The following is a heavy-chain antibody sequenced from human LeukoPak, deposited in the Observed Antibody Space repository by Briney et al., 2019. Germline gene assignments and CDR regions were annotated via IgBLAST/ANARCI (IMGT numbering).Heavy chain of an antibody. CDR3: AREYSSSPNWFDP. CDR1: GGSINSALYY. Sequence: SETLSLTCTVSGGSINSALYYWVWIRQTPEQQLEWIGSIYYSGSTYYNPSLKSRVTISVDTSKNQFSLKLSSVTAADTAVYYCAREYSSSPNWFDPWGQGTLVTVSS. V-gene: IGHV4-39*07. CDR2: IYYSGST. D-gene: IGHD6-13*01. J-gene: IGHJ5*02.